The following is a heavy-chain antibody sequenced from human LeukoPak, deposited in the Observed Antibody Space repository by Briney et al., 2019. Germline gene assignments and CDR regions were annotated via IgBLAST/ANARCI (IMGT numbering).Heavy chain of an antibody. Sequence: ASVKVSCKASGYTFTSYGINWVRQAPGQGLEWMGWISAYNDNTNYAQKLQDRITMTTDTSTSTAYMELRSLRSDDTAVYYCARGLRYSGYRYYYYYMDVWGKGTTVTVSS. CDR1: GYTFTSYG. D-gene: IGHD5-12*01. CDR2: ISAYNDNT. CDR3: ARGLRYSGYRYYYYYMDV. V-gene: IGHV1-18*01. J-gene: IGHJ6*03.